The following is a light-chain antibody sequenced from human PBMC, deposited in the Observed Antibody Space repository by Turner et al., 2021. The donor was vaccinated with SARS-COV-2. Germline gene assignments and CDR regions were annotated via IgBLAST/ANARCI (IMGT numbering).Light chain of an antibody. CDR1: QSVSSSY. CDR2: GAP. Sequence: ELVLTQSPGTLPLSPGETATLSCRASQSVSSSYLAWYQQKPGQAPRLLIYGAPSTASGIPDRFSGSGSGTDFTLTISRLEPKEFAVYYCQQYGSSPRTFGQASNVEIQ. CDR3: QQYGSSPRT. J-gene: IGKJ1*01. V-gene: IGKV3-20*01.